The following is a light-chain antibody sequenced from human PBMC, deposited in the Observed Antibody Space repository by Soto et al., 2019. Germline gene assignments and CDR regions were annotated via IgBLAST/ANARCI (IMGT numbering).Light chain of an antibody. Sequence: EIVLTQSPGILSLSPGERATLSCRASQSISSAYIAWYQQKPGQTPRLLIYGPHTRAAGIPDRFSGSGSGTDFTLTINRLEPEDFAVYCYQQYGSLPITFGQGTRLEIK. V-gene: IGKV3-20*01. CDR2: GPH. CDR3: QQYGSLPIT. J-gene: IGKJ5*01. CDR1: QSISSAY.